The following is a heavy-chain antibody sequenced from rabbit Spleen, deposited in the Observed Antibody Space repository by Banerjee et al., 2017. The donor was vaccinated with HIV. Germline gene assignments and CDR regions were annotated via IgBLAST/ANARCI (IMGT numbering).Heavy chain of an antibody. V-gene: IGHV1S45*01. CDR2: IYSGIGYT. D-gene: IGHD6-1*01. CDR1: GFSFSGGYD. CDR3: ARAYGYAGYAYADDAFDP. Sequence: QEQLEESGGDLVKPEGSLTLTCTAFGFSFSGGYDMCWVRQAPGKGLEWIGCIYSGIGYTYYATWAKGRFTISKTSSTTVTLQMTSLTVADTATYFCARAYGYAGYAYADDAFDPWGPGTLVTVS. J-gene: IGHJ2*01.